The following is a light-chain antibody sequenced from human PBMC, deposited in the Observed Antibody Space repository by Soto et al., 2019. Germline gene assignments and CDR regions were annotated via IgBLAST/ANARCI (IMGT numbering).Light chain of an antibody. CDR1: SSDVGGYNY. CDR2: EVS. CDR3: SSYTSSNTLV. V-gene: IGLV2-14*01. J-gene: IGLJ2*01. Sequence: QSALTQPASVSGSPGQSITISCTGTSSDVGGYNYVSWYQQYPGKVPKLMIYEVSSRPSGVSNRFSGSKSDNTASLTISGLQAEDEAAYYCSSYTSSNTLVFGEGTKLTVL.